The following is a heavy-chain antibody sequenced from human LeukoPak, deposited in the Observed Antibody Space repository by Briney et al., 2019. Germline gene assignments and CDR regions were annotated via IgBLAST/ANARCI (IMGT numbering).Heavy chain of an antibody. CDR1: GFTFGNYA. J-gene: IGHJ3*02. D-gene: IGHD5-18*01. Sequence: GGSLRLSCAASGFTFGNYAIHWVRQGPGKGLEWVSAISGSGGSTYYADSVKGRFTISRDNSKNTLYLQMNSLRAEDTAVYYCTTEGYTYGNHALDIWGQGTMVTVSS. V-gene: IGHV3-23*01. CDR3: TTEGYTYGNHALDI. CDR2: ISGSGGST.